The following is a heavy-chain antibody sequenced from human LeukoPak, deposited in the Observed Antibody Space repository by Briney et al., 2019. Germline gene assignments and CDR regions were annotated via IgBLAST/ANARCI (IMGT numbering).Heavy chain of an antibody. J-gene: IGHJ6*02. CDR3: ARSGYSSGYAYYYYGMDV. D-gene: IGHD5-18*01. Sequence: GGSLRLSCAASGFTFSSYEMNWVRQAPGKGLEWVSYISSSGSTISYADSVKGRFTISRDNAKNSLYLQMNSLRAEDTAVYYCARSGYSSGYAYYYYGMDVWGQGTTVTVSS. CDR1: GFTFSSYE. V-gene: IGHV3-48*03. CDR2: ISSSGSTI.